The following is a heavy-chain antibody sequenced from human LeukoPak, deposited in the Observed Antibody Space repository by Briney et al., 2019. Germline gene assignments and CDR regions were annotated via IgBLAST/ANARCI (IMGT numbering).Heavy chain of an antibody. D-gene: IGHD6-13*01. CDR1: GYTFTSYY. Sequence: ASVKVSCKASGYTFTSYYMRWVRQAPGQGPEWMGVINPSDGSTSYAQKFQGRVAMTRDTSTSTVFMELSSLTSEDAAVYYCARGRAGFSGSWYVYWGQGTLVTVSS. V-gene: IGHV1-46*01. J-gene: IGHJ4*02. CDR2: INPSDGST. CDR3: ARGRAGFSGSWYVY.